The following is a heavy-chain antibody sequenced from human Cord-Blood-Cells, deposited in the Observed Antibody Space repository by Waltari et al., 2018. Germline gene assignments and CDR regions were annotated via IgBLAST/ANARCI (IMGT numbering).Heavy chain of an antibody. D-gene: IGHD6-19*01. CDR1: GGSFSAQY. CDR3: ARGRRIAVAGNFDY. Sequence: QVQLQQWGAGLLKPSETLSLTCAVYGGSFSAQYWLWVRQPPGKGLEWIGEINHSGSTNYNPSLKSRVTISVDTSKNQFSLKLSSVTAADTAVYYCARGRRIAVAGNFDYWGQGTLVTVSS. CDR2: INHSGST. V-gene: IGHV4-34*01. J-gene: IGHJ4*02.